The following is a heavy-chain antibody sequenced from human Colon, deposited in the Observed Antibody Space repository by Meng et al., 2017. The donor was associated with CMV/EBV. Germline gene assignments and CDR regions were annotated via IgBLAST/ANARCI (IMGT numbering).Heavy chain of an antibody. CDR3: ARRTGTTIDY. J-gene: IGHJ4*02. CDR2: IYTDGST. Sequence: GESLKISCAASGFTVSSNYMTWVRQAPGKGLEWVSVIYTDGSTHYADSVEGRFTISRDNSNNLLYLQMDSLRAEDTAIYYCARRTGTTIDYWGQGTLVTVSS. D-gene: IGHD1-7*01. CDR1: GFTVSSNY. V-gene: IGHV3-66*01.